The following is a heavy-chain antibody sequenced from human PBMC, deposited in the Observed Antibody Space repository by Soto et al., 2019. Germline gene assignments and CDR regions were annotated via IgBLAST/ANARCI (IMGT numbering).Heavy chain of an antibody. CDR1: GFTISECS. D-gene: IGHD3-10*02. CDR3: VRDRDLYRDMFHADL. V-gene: IGHV3-48*02. Sequence: GGSLRLSCEASGFTISECSMTWVRQAPGKGLEWLAYITIRTGNVLYADSVRGRFTISADNAENSVILQMNSLRDEDSAVYFCVRDRDLYRDMFHADLWGQGTQVTVSS. CDR2: ITIRTGNV. J-gene: IGHJ4*01.